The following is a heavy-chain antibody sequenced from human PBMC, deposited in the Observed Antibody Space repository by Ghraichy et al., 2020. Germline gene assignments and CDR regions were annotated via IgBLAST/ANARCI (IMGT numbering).Heavy chain of an antibody. J-gene: IGHJ5*01. V-gene: IGHV4-34*08. D-gene: IGHD4/OR15-4a*01. CDR2: IDHRGGT. Sequence: SETLSLTCDVSGATLSEYYFTWIRQPPGKALEWIGEIDHRGGTDYNPSLHSRVSFSVDTSQNQLSLKLRSVTAADTSVSYCASITRAGAFDFWGHGSLVTVSA. CDR1: GATLSEYY. CDR3: ASITRAGAFDF.